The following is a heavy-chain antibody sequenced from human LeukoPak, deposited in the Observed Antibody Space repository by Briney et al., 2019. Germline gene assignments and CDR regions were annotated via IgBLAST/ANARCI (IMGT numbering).Heavy chain of an antibody. Sequence: PSETLSLTCTVSGGSISSYYWSWLRQPAGKGLEWIGRIYTSGSTNYNPSLKSRVTMSVDTSKNQFSLKLSSVTAADTAVYYCAREDYSSGYYFNYWGQGTLVTVSS. CDR1: GGSISSYY. CDR3: AREDYSSGYYFNY. D-gene: IGHD3-22*01. V-gene: IGHV4-4*07. CDR2: IYTSGST. J-gene: IGHJ4*02.